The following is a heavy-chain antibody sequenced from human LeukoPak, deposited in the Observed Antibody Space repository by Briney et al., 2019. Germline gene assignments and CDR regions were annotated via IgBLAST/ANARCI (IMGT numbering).Heavy chain of an antibody. CDR3: ARGLRDSSGYYYDAFDI. CDR1: SGSISSGSYY. D-gene: IGHD3-22*01. CDR2: IYTSGST. Sequence: PSQTLSLTCTVSSGSISSGSYYWSWIRQPAGKGLEWIGRIYTSGSTNYNPSLKSRVTISVDTSKNQFSLKLSSVTAADTAVYYCARGLRDSSGYYYDAFDIWGQGTMVTVSS. J-gene: IGHJ3*02. V-gene: IGHV4-61*02.